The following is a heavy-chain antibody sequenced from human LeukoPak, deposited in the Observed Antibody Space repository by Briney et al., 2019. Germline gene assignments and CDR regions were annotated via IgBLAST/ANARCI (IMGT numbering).Heavy chain of an antibody. Sequence: PGGSLRLSCAASGFTFSDYYMSWIRQAPGKGLEWVSYISSSGSTIYYADSVKGRFTISRDNAKNSLYLQMNSLRAEDTAVYYCARGRPGGYQLLSVLGAFDIWGQGTMVTVSS. CDR3: ARGRPGGYQLLSVLGAFDI. D-gene: IGHD1-26*01. CDR1: GFTFSDYY. J-gene: IGHJ3*02. CDR2: ISSSGSTI. V-gene: IGHV3-11*01.